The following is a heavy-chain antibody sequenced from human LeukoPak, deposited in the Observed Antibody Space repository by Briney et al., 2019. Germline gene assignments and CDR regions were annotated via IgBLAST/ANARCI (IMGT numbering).Heavy chain of an antibody. V-gene: IGHV4-39*01. CDR1: GDSISSRNYY. D-gene: IGHD6-19*01. CDR3: ASHIAVVGYSWYFDL. Sequence: PSETLSLTCTVSGDSISSRNYYWDWIRQPPGKRLEWIGSMDYSGSTHYNPSLKSRVTISGDTSKNQFSLKLNSVTAADTAVYYCASHIAVVGYSWYFDLWGRGTLVTVSS. CDR2: MDYSGST. J-gene: IGHJ2*01.